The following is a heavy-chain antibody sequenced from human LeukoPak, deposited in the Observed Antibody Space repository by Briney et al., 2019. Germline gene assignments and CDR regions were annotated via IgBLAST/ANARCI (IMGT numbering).Heavy chain of an antibody. V-gene: IGHV3-23*01. CDR2: ISGSGGST. CDR3: AKGAGIAVAGILDY. Sequence: SCKASGGTFSSYAMSWVRQAPGKGLEWVSAISGSGGSTYYADSVKGRFTISRDNSKNTLYLQMNSLRAEDTAVYYCAKGAGIAVAGILDYWGQGTLVTVSS. CDR1: GGTFSSYA. J-gene: IGHJ4*02. D-gene: IGHD6-19*01.